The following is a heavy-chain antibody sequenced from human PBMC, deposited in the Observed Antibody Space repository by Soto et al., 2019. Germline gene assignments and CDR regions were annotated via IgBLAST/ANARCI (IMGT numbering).Heavy chain of an antibody. CDR1: GGSISGSY. D-gene: IGHD6-19*01. CDR2: VYYTGST. J-gene: IGHJ4*02. CDR3: ARSVAVPGAHIDY. V-gene: IGHV4-59*01. Sequence: SETLSLTCSVSGGSISGSYWSWIRQSPGKGLEWLGYVYYTGSTNYSPSLRSRVSISVDASKNEFSLRLSSVTAADTAVYFCARSVAVPGAHIDYWGQGTQVTVSS.